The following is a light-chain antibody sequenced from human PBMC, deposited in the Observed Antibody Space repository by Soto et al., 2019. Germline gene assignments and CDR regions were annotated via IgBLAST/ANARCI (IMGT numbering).Light chain of an antibody. CDR2: GAF. J-gene: IGKJ1*01. CDR3: QQYNYWPT. Sequence: EIVMTQSPATLSVSPGQRATLSCRASQSVSSNLAWYQQKPGQAPRLHIYGAFTRATGIPARFSGSGSGTEFTLTITSLQSEDFAVYFCQQYNYWPTFGQGTKVDIK. V-gene: IGKV3-15*01. CDR1: QSVSSN.